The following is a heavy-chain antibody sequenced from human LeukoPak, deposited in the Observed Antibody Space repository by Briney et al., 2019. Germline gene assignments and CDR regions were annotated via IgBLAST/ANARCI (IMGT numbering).Heavy chain of an antibody. CDR1: GFTVSSNY. CDR3: ARNDDYWSGFDY. V-gene: IGHV3-66*02. J-gene: IGHJ4*02. Sequence: PGGSLRLSCAASGFTVSSNYMSWVRQAPGKGLEWVSVIYSGGSTYYADSVKGRFTISRDNSKNTLYLQMNSLRAEDTAVYYCARNDDYWSGFDYWGPGTLVTVSS. D-gene: IGHD3-3*01. CDR2: IYSGGST.